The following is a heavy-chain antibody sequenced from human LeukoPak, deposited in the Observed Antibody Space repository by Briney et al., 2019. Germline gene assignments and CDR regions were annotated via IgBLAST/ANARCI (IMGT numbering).Heavy chain of an antibody. V-gene: IGHV4-61*02. CDR1: DGSISSGSYY. CDR3: ARGGGKANWFDP. CDR2: IYTSGST. J-gene: IGHJ5*02. Sequence: ASQTLSLTCTVSDGSISSGSYYWSWIRQPAGKGLEWIGRIYTSGSTNYNPSLKSRVTISVDTSKNQFSLKLSSVTAADTAVCYCARGGGKANWFDPWGQGTLVTVSS. D-gene: IGHD1-1*01.